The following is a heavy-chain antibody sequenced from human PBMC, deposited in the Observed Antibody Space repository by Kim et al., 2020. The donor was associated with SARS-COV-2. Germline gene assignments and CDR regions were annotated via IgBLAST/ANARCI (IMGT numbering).Heavy chain of an antibody. D-gene: IGHD3-16*01. V-gene: IGHV3-74*01. J-gene: IGHJ4*02. Sequence: TTNADSVKSRFTISRADARHTLLLQMNSLRGDDTAVYYCVRDLVGGSDSWGQGTLVTVSA. CDR2: T. CDR3: VRDLVGGSDS.